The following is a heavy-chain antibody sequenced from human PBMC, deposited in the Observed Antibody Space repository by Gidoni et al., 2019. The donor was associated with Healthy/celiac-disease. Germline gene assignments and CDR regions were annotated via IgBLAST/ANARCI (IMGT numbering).Heavy chain of an antibody. D-gene: IGHD3-22*01. CDR2: INPSGGSP. V-gene: IGHV1-46*01. CDR3: ARDYYDSSGYYSTP. J-gene: IGHJ4*02. Sequence: QVQLVQSGAEVKKPGASVKGSCKDAGYTFTSYYRHWVRQAPGQGREWMGIINPSGGSPSYSQKFQGIVTMTRDTSTSTVYMELSSLRSEDTAVYYCARDYYDSSGYYSTPWGQGTLVTVSS. CDR1: GYTFTSYY.